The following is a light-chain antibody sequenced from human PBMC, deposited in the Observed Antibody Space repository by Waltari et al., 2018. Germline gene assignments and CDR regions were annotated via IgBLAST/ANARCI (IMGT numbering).Light chain of an antibody. V-gene: IGKV4-1*01. Sequence: DIVMTQSPDSLAVSLGERATIKCKSSQSILDSSNKRNYLGWYQQKPGQPPKLLIYWASNRDFGVPGRLSGSGSGTDFTITINSLQPEDVAVYYCQQYYSSPPAWTFGQGTKVEIK. J-gene: IGKJ1*01. CDR3: QQYYSSPPAWT. CDR1: QSILDSSNKRNY. CDR2: WAS.